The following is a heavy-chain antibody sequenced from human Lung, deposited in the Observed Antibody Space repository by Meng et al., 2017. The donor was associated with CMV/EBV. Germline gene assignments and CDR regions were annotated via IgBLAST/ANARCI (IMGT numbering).Heavy chain of an antibody. CDR2: INWNGGST. J-gene: IGHJ4*02. CDR3: ARGLMDYSNYGLPQLPRTQTFGH. Sequence: ESLKISCAASGFTFDDYVMSWVRQAPGKGLEWVSGINWNGGSTGYADSVKGRFTISRDNAKNSLYLQMNSLRAEDTALYYCARGLMDYSNYGLPQLPRTQTFGHRGQGTXVNVSS. CDR1: GFTFDDYV. V-gene: IGHV3-20*04. D-gene: IGHD4-11*01.